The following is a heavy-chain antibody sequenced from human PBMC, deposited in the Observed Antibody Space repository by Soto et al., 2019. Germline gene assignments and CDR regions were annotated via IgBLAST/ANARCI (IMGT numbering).Heavy chain of an antibody. Sequence: GGSRSSPGQPLGFPFIGSVMTWVPKPSGKGLEWVGRIRSKANSYATAYAASVKGRFTISRDDSKNTAYLQMNSLKTEDTAVHYCTRVYGDYGKYYFDYWGQGTLVTVSS. J-gene: IGHJ4*02. CDR1: GFPFIGSV. D-gene: IGHD4-17*01. CDR3: TRVYGDYGKYYFDY. V-gene: IGHV3-73*01. CDR2: IRSKANSYAT.